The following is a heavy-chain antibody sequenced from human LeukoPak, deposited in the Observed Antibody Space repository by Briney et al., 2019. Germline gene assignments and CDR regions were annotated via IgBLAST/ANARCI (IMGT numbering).Heavy chain of an antibody. D-gene: IGHD3-10*01. J-gene: IGHJ4*02. V-gene: IGHV3-23*01. CDR2: ISGSGGST. CDR3: AKDVVLWFGDESYFDY. CDR1: GFTFSSYA. Sequence: GGSLRLSCAASGFTFSSYAMSWVRQAPGKGLEWVSAISGSGGSTYYADSVKGRFTISRDNSKNTLYLQMNSLRAEDTAVYYCAKDVVLWFGDESYFDYWGQGTLVTVSS.